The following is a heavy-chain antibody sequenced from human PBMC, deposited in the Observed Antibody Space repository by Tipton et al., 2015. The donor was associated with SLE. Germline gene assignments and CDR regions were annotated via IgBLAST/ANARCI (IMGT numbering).Heavy chain of an antibody. CDR1: GGSISGSTDY. J-gene: IGHJ6*03. V-gene: IGHV4-39*01. CDR3: ARQKGYYYYMDV. CDR2: CYQSGNT. Sequence: TLSLTCTVSGGSISGSTDYWAWIRQPPGKGLEWIGSCYQSGNTFYKQSLNSRVTISVDTSRNQFSLRLNSVTAADTAVYYCARQKGYYYYMDVWGQGTLVTVSS.